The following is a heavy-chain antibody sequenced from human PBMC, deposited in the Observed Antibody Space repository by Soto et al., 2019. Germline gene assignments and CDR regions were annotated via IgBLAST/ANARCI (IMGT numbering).Heavy chain of an antibody. Sequence: LSLTCAVYGGSFSGYYWSWIRQPPGKGLEWIGEINHSGSTNYNPSLKSRVTISVDTSKNQFSLKLSSVTAADTAVYYCARGPPIIAVAGTGWFEPWGQGTLVTVSS. CDR2: INHSGST. CDR3: ARGPPIIAVAGTGWFEP. V-gene: IGHV4-34*01. J-gene: IGHJ5*02. D-gene: IGHD6-19*01. CDR1: GGSFSGYY.